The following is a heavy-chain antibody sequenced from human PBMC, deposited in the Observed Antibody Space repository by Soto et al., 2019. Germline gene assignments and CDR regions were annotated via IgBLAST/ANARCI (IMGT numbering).Heavy chain of an antibody. CDR1: GLTFSSYW. J-gene: IGHJ4*02. CDR2: INSAGSST. Sequence: GGSLRLSCAASGLTFSSYWMHWVRQAPGKGLVWVSRINSAGSSTSYADSVKGRFTISRDNAKNSLYLQMNSLRAEDTAVYYCAGLDTSMVKTPGYWGQGTLVTVSS. D-gene: IGHD5-18*01. V-gene: IGHV3-74*01. CDR3: AGLDTSMVKTPGY.